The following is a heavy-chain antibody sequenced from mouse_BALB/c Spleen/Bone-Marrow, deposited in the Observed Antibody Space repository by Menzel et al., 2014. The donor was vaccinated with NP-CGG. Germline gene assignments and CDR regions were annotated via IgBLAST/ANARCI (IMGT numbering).Heavy chain of an antibody. CDR3: TRPRYLFYAMDS. CDR2: ITDGGGAT. CDR1: GFTFDSNT. J-gene: IGHJ4*01. V-gene: IGHV5-12-2*01. D-gene: IGHD2-14*01. Sequence: EVMLVESGGGLVQPGGSLKLSCAASGFTFDSNTMSWVRQTPEKRLEWVAHITDGGGATYYLDTVKVRFTISRDSAKNTLYLQMSSLKSEDTAMYYCTRPRYLFYAMDSWGQGTSVTVSS.